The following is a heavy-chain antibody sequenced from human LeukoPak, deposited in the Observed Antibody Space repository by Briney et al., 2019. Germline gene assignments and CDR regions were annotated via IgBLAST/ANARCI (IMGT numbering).Heavy chain of an antibody. V-gene: IGHV4-61*02. J-gene: IGHJ4*02. Sequence: SQTLSLTCTVSGASISSDDYYWSWVRQPAGKGLEWIGRIYTSGSTNYNPSLKSRVTTSVDTSKNQFSLRLSSVTAADTAVYYCVRQFDYWGQGTLVTVSS. CDR3: VRQFDY. CDR2: IYTSGST. CDR1: GASISSDDYY.